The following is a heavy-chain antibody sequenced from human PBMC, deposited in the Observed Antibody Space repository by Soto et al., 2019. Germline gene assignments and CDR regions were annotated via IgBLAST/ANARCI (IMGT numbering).Heavy chain of an antibody. CDR3: ARGLSNDFWSGYYSDYYYGMDV. J-gene: IGHJ6*02. CDR1: GGSISSGDYY. CDR2: IYYSGST. V-gene: IGHV4-30-4*01. D-gene: IGHD3-3*01. Sequence: QVQLQESGPGLVKPSQTLSLTCTVSGGSISSGDYYWSWIRQPPGKGLEWIGYIYYSGSTYYNPSLKSRVTKTVDTSKNQFSLKLSSVTAADTAVYYCARGLSNDFWSGYYSDYYYGMDVWGQGTTVTVSS.